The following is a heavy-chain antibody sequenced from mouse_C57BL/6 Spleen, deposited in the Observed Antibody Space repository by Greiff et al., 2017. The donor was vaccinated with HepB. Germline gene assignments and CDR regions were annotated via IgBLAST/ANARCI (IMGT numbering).Heavy chain of an antibody. Sequence: VKLQESGPELVKPGASVKISCKASGYAFSSSWMNWVKQRPGKGLEWIGRIYPGDGDTNYNGKFKGKATLTADKSSSTAYMQLSSLTSEDSAVYFCARSDLTGGYWGQGTTLTVSS. V-gene: IGHV1-82*01. CDR2: IYPGDGDT. CDR1: GYAFSSSW. CDR3: ARSDLTGGY. D-gene: IGHD4-1*01. J-gene: IGHJ2*01.